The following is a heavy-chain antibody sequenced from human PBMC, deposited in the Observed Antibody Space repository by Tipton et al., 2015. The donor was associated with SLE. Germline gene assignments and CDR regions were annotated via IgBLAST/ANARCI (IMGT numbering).Heavy chain of an antibody. CDR1: GGSISSYY. J-gene: IGHJ3*02. CDR2: IHHSGST. D-gene: IGHD2-15*01. CDR3: ARVPVPGYCRDSTCFGYFAFDI. Sequence: TLSLTCTVSGGSISSYYWSWIRQPPGKGLEWIGYIHHSGSTTYNPSLQSRVTISRDPSKNQFSLKLTSVTAADTAVYYCARVPVPGYCRDSTCFGYFAFDIWGQGTMVTVSS. V-gene: IGHV4-59*01.